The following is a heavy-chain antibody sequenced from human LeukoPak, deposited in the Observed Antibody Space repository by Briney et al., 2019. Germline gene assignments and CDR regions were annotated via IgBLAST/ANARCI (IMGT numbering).Heavy chain of an antibody. CDR3: ARDMTGSYYNDSFHY. D-gene: IGHD3-10*01. CDR2: AYYRSKWYN. Sequence: SHTLSLTCAISGDSVSSNSAAWNWLRQSPSRGLEGLGRAYYRSKWYNDYAVAVKSLITINPDTSKNQFSLQLSSVTPDDTAVYYCARDMTGSYYNDSFHYRGQGTLVAVSS. CDR1: GDSVSSNSAA. V-gene: IGHV6-1*01. J-gene: IGHJ4*02.